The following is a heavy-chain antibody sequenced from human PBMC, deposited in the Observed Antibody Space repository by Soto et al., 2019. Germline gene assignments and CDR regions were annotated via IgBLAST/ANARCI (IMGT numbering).Heavy chain of an antibody. J-gene: IGHJ4*02. CDR2: IYYSGST. CDR3: ARSTTVALNFDY. V-gene: IGHV4-31*03. Sequence: SETLSLPCTVSGGSISSGGYYWSWIRQHPGKGLEWIGYIYYSGSTYYNPSLKSRVTISVDTSKNQFSLKLSSVTAADTAVYYCARSTTVALNFDYWGQGTLVTVSS. CDR1: GGSISSGGYY. D-gene: IGHD4-17*01.